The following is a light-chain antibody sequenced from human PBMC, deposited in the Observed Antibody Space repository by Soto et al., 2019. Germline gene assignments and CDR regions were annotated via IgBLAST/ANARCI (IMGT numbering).Light chain of an antibody. V-gene: IGKV1-6*02. CDR3: LQDFNYPRT. CDR1: QGIGTE. CDR2: GAS. Sequence: AIQMTQSPSSLSASVGDRVTITCRASQGIGTELGWYQLKPGKAPKLLVYGASTLQSGVLPRFSGSRSCTDLTLTISSLQPDDFATYYCLQDFNYPRTFGQGNKVEIK. J-gene: IGKJ1*01.